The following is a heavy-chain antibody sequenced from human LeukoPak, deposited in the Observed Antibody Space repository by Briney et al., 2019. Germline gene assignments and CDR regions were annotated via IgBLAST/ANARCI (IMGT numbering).Heavy chain of an antibody. CDR2: INAGNGNT. CDR1: GYTFTSYA. Sequence: ASVKVSCKASGYTFTSYAMHWVRQAPGQRLEWMGRINAGNGNTKYSQKFQGRVTITRDTSASTAYMELSSLRSEDTAVYYCARVSQLWFAYYFDYWGQGTLVTVSS. D-gene: IGHD5-18*01. J-gene: IGHJ4*02. V-gene: IGHV1-3*01. CDR3: ARVSQLWFAYYFDY.